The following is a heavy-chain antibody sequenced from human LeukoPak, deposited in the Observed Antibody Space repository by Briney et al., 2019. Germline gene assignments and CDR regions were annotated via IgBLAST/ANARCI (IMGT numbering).Heavy chain of an antibody. CDR3: ARGGSSSWYWFDY. D-gene: IGHD6-13*01. CDR1: GGSISSSSYY. J-gene: IGHJ4*02. V-gene: IGHV4-39*07. Sequence: SSETLSLTCTVSGGSISSSSYYWGWIRQPPGKGLEWIGSIYYSGSTYYNPSLKSRVTISVDTSKNQFSLKLSSVTAADTAVYYCARGGSSSWYWFDYWGQGTLVTVSS. CDR2: IYYSGST.